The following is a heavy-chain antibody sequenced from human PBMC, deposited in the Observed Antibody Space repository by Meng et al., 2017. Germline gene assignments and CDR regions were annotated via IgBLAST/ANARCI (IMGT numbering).Heavy chain of an antibody. Sequence: QVQLQGVGQGLVKPSQSLSLTCTVSGGSVSSGGYYWSWIRQHPGKGLKWIGYIYYSGSTYYTPSLKSLVTISVDTSKNPFNLKPSSVTAADTAVYYCERVVGKLGIAAATRFDPWGQGTLVTVSS. V-gene: IGHV4-31*01. J-gene: IGHJ5*02. CDR1: GGSVSSGGYY. D-gene: IGHD6-13*01. CDR3: ERVVGKLGIAAATRFDP. CDR2: IYYSGST.